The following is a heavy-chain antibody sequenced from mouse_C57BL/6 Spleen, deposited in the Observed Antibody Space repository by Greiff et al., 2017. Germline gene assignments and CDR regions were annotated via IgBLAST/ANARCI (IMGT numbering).Heavy chain of an antibody. V-gene: IGHV5-17*01. CDR1: GFTFSDYG. CDR2: ISSGSSTI. Sequence: EVMLVESGGGLVKPGGSLKLSCAASGFTFSDYGMHWVRQAPEKGLEWVAYISSGSSTIYYADTVKGRFTISRDNAKITLFLQMTSLRSEDTAMYYCARNGAYYAMDYWGQGTSVTVSS. CDR3: ARNGAYYAMDY. J-gene: IGHJ4*01.